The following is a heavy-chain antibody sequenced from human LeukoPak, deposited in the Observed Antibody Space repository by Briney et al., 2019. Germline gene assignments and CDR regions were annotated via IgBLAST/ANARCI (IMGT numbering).Heavy chain of an antibody. J-gene: IGHJ4*02. CDR3: AKQGYSSSWLYFDY. D-gene: IGHD6-13*01. V-gene: IGHV3-23*01. CDR1: GFTFNNYA. Sequence: GGSLRLSCAASGFTFNNYAMSWVRQAPGKGLEWVSAISGSGDRTYYADSVKGRFTISRDNSKSTLYLQVNSLRAEDTAVYYCAKQGYSSSWLYFDYWGQGTLVTVSS. CDR2: ISGSGDRT.